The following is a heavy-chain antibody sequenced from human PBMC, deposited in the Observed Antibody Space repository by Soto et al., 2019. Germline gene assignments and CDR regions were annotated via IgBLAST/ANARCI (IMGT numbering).Heavy chain of an antibody. CDR1: GYTFTSYD. Sequence: QVQLVQSGAEVKKPGASVKVSCKASGYTFTSYDINWVRQATGQGLEWMGWVSPNSGNTGYAQKFQGRVTMTRNTSISTAYMELSSLRSEDTAVYYCASNQRFLEWLFVPREGYYGMDVWGQGTTVTVSS. V-gene: IGHV1-8*01. J-gene: IGHJ6*02. CDR2: VSPNSGNT. D-gene: IGHD3-3*01. CDR3: ASNQRFLEWLFVPREGYYGMDV.